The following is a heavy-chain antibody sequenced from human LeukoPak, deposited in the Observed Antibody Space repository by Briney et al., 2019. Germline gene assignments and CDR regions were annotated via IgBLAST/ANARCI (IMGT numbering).Heavy chain of an antibody. D-gene: IGHD3-22*01. CDR3: AKDGTGGYYYLDY. Sequence: PGTSLRLSCAASGFTFSSHGMHWVRQAPGMGLEWVALILYDGSNEYYADSVQGRFTISRDRSRNTLYLQMNSLRAEDTAVYYCAKDGTGGYYYLDYWGQGTLVTVSS. CDR1: GFTFSSHG. V-gene: IGHV3-30*18. CDR2: ILYDGSNE. J-gene: IGHJ4*02.